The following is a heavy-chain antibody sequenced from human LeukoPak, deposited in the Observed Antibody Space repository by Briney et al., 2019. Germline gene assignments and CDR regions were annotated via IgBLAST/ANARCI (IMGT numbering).Heavy chain of an antibody. CDR2: IYTSEST. CDR1: AGSISSGSYY. D-gene: IGHD3-22*01. J-gene: IGHJ6*03. CDR3: ARDAPGDYYDSSGGRYYYYYYMDV. V-gene: IGHV4-61*02. Sequence: SETLSLTCTVSAGSISSGSYYWSWIRQPAGKGLEWIGRIYTSESTNYNPSPKSRVTISVDTSTNQFSLKLSSVTAADTAVYYCARDAPGDYYDSSGGRYYYYYYMDVWGKGTTVTVSS.